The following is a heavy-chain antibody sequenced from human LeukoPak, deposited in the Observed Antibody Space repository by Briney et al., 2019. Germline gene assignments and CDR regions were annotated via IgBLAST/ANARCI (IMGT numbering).Heavy chain of an antibody. Sequence: SETLSLTCTVSGGSISSRSYYWGWIRQPPGKGLEWIASISDSGSTYNNPSLKGRVTISVETSKNQFSLKLSSVTAADTALYCCAGHRRSGTYYGAFDIWGQGTTVTVSS. V-gene: IGHV4-39*01. CDR2: ISDSGST. D-gene: IGHD1-26*01. CDR3: AGHRRSGTYYGAFDI. CDR1: GGSISSRSYY. J-gene: IGHJ3*02.